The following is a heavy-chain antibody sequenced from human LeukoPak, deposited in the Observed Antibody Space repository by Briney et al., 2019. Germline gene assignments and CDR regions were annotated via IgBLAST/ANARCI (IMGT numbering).Heavy chain of an antibody. CDR2: IYSDNT. D-gene: IGHD2-15*01. Sequence: GGSLRLSCTVSGFTVSTNSMSWVRQAPGKGLEWVSFIYSDNTHYSDSVKGRFTISRDNSKNTLYLQMNSLRAEDTAVYYCAREKRQYCSGPNCRKNYEIIDYWGQGTLVTVSS. V-gene: IGHV3-53*01. CDR3: AREKRQYCSGPNCRKNYEIIDY. CDR1: GFTVSTNS. J-gene: IGHJ4*02.